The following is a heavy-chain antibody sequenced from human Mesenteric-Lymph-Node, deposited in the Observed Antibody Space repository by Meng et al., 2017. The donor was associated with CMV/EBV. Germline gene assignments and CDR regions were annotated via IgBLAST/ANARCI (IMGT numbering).Heavy chain of an antibody. V-gene: IGHV1-2*02. D-gene: IGHD4-11*01. CDR1: GHSFNDYY. J-gene: IGHJ4*02. CDR2: VNTKSGGT. CDR3: ASGGPTVSGLAVDH. Sequence: KASGHSFNDYYMHCVRPAPGQGLESMGWVNTKSGGTNYAQKFHGRLTMTRDTSISTAYMELSSLRSDDTAVYYCASGGPTVSGLAVDHWGQGTLVTVSS.